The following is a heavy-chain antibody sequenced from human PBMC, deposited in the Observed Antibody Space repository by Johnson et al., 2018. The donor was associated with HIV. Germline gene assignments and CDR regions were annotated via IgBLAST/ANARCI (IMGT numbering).Heavy chain of an antibody. J-gene: IGHJ3*02. V-gene: IGHV3-33*05. CDR2: ISYDGSNK. CDR3: ARVYYYDSSGIDAFDI. CDR1: GFTFSSYG. Sequence: QMLLVESGGGLVQPGGSLRLSCAASGFTFSSYGMHWVRQAPGKGLEWVAVISYDGSNKYYADYVKGRFTISRDNSKNTLYLQMNSLRAEDTAVYYCARVYYYDSSGIDAFDIWGQGTMVTISS. D-gene: IGHD3-22*01.